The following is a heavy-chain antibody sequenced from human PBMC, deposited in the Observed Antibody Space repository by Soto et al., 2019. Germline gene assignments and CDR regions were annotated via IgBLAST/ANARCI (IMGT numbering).Heavy chain of an antibody. V-gene: IGHV1-69*02. J-gene: IGHJ3*01. CDR3: ARVRGHAADDAFDX. CDR2: IVPLARLT. Sequence: SVKVSCKASGDTLSSYTISWVRQAPGHGLEWMGRIVPLARLTNYAQRFQGRVTITLDTSTSTAYMDLYSLRSEDTAIYYCARVRGHAADDAFDXWGQGTMVTVSS. CDR1: GDTLSSYT. D-gene: IGHD2-15*01.